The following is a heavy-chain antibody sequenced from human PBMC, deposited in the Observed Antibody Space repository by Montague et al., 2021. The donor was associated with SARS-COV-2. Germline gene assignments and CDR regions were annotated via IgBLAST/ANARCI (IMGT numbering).Heavy chain of an antibody. Sequence: SETLSLTCIVSGGSINSFYWSWIRQPPGKGLEWIGYIYHSGTTHYSPSLKSRVAISLDTSKNQFSLTLNSVTAADTAVYYCARPSMVSRNYYYYGIDVLGQGTTVTVSS. CDR3: ARPSMVSRNYYYYGIDV. D-gene: IGHD2-21*01. CDR1: GGSINSFY. J-gene: IGHJ6*02. V-gene: IGHV4-59*01. CDR2: IYHSGTT.